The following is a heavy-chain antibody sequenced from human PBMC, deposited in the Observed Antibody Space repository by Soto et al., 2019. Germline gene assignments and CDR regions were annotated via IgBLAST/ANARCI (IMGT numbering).Heavy chain of an antibody. D-gene: IGHD6-13*01. CDR1: GYTFNTFG. CDR2: ISAYTGNT. Sequence: ASVKVSCKTSGYTFNTFGISCVGQAPGQGLEWMGWISAYTGNTNYAQKLQGRVTMTTDTATNTAYMELRSLRSDDTAVYYCARVIGYSSSWWRHSDFDIWGQGTMVTVSS. CDR3: ARVIGYSSSWWRHSDFDI. J-gene: IGHJ3*02. V-gene: IGHV1-18*01.